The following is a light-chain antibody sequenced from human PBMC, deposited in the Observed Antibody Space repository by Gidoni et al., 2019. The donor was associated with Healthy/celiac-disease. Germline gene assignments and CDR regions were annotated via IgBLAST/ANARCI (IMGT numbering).Light chain of an antibody. J-gene: IGLJ1*01. V-gene: IGLV2-14*01. CDR1: SSDVGGYNY. CDR3: SSYTSSSIYV. Sequence: QSALTPPASVSGSPGQSIPISCTGTSSDVGGYNYVSWYQQHPGKAPQLMIYDVSNRPSGVSNRFSGSKSGNTASPTISGLQAEDEVDYYCSSYTSSSIYVFGTGTKVTVL. CDR2: DVS.